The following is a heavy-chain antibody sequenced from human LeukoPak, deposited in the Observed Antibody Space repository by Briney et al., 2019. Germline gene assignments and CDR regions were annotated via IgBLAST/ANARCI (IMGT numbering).Heavy chain of an antibody. Sequence: SVKVSCKASGGTFSSYAISWVRQAPGQGLEWMGGIIPILGIANYAQKFQGRVTITADKSTSTAYMELSSLRSEDTAVYYCARMDDSSGYYGDWGQGTLVTVSS. D-gene: IGHD3-22*01. CDR3: ARMDDSSGYYGD. CDR2: IIPILGIA. J-gene: IGHJ4*02. CDR1: GGTFSSYA. V-gene: IGHV1-69*10.